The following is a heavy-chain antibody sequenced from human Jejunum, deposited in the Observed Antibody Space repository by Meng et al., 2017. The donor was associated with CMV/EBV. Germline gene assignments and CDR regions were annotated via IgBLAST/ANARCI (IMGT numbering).Heavy chain of an antibody. J-gene: IGHJ6*02. V-gene: IGHV3-74*01. Sequence: WAASGFTISSYWMQWGRQAPGKGLVWVSRINSNGTTTRYADSVKGRFTISRDNAKNTLYLQMNTLRAEDTAVFYCARGNYFGMDVWGQGTTVTVSS. CDR2: INSNGTTT. CDR1: GFTISSYW. CDR3: ARGNYFGMDV.